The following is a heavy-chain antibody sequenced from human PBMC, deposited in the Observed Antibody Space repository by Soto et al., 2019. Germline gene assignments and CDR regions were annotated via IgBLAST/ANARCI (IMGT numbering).Heavy chain of an antibody. J-gene: IGHJ4*02. CDR2: ISGSGGST. CDR1: GGTFSSYA. Sequence: SCKSSGGTFSSYAMSWVRQAPGKGLEWVSAISGSGGSTYYADSVKGRFFISRDNSKNTVTLQMNNLTLDDTAVYYCATSFRYFDNWGQGTRVTVSS. V-gene: IGHV3-23*01. D-gene: IGHD3-9*01. CDR3: ATSFRYFDN.